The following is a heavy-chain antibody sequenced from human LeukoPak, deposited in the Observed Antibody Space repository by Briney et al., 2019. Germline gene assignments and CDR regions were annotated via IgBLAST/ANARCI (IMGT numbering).Heavy chain of an antibody. Sequence: PGGSLRLSCAASGVTFRSYAMSWVRRAPGKGLEWVAVISYDGSNKYYADSVKGRFTISRDNSKNTLYLQMNSLRAEDTAVYYCARERGVGYSSSWYYDYWGQGTLVTVSS. J-gene: IGHJ4*02. CDR1: GVTFRSYA. CDR2: ISYDGSNK. V-gene: IGHV3-30-3*01. D-gene: IGHD6-13*01. CDR3: ARERGVGYSSSWYYDY.